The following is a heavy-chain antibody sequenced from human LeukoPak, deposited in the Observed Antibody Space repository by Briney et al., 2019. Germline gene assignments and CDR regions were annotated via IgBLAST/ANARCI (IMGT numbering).Heavy chain of an antibody. CDR3: ARGGAPVYFDY. CDR1: GYTFTSYA. V-gene: IGHV1-3*01. CDR2: INAGNGNT. J-gene: IGHJ4*02. Sequence: GASVKVSCKASGYTFTSYAMHWVRQAPGQRLEWVGWINAGNGNTKYSQKFQGRVTITRDTSASTAYMELSSLRSEDTAVYYCARGGAPVYFDYWGQGTLVTVSS. D-gene: IGHD3-16*01.